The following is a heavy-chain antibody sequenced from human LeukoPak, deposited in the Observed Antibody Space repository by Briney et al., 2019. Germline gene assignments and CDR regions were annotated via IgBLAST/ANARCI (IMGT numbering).Heavy chain of an antibody. CDR2: IIPILGIA. CDR1: GGTFSSYA. Sequence: ASVKVSCKASGGTFSSYAISWVRQAPGQGLEWMGRIIPILGIANYAQKFQGRVTITADKSTSTAYMELSSLRSEDTAVYYCARGRRPPESSSGWRYFDYWGQGTLVTVSS. D-gene: IGHD6-19*01. V-gene: IGHV1-69*04. CDR3: ARGRRPPESSSGWRYFDY. J-gene: IGHJ4*02.